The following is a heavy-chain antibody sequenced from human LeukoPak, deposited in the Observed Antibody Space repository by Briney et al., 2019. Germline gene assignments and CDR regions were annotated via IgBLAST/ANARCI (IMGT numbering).Heavy chain of an antibody. CDR3: ASVGYCSSTSCSPYNWFDP. Sequence: ASVKVSCXASGYTFTGYYMHWVRQAPGQGLEWMGWINPNSGGTNYAQKFQGRVTMTRDTSISTAYMELSRLRSDDTAVYYCASVGYCSSTSCSPYNWFDPWGQGTLVTVSS. D-gene: IGHD2-2*03. CDR1: GYTFTGYY. V-gene: IGHV1-2*02. J-gene: IGHJ5*02. CDR2: INPNSGGT.